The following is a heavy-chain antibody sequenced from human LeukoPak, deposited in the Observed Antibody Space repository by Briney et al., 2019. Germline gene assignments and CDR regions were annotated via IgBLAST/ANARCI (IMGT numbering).Heavy chain of an antibody. V-gene: IGHV1-18*01. CDR1: GYTFTSYD. Sequence: ASVKVSCKASGYTFTSYDISWVRQAPGQGLEWMGWISTYNGHTNYTQNLQGRVTMTTDTSTSTAYMELRSLRSDDTAVYYCGGGGGNFDYWGQGTLVTVSS. J-gene: IGHJ4*02. CDR3: GGGGGNFDY. CDR2: ISTYNGHT. D-gene: IGHD3-16*01.